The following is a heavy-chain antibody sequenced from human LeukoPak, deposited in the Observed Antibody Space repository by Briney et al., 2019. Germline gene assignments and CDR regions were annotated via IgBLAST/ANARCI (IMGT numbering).Heavy chain of an antibody. J-gene: IGHJ5*02. V-gene: IGHV3-11*06. CDR2: ISSSSSYT. D-gene: IGHD5-24*01. CDR1: GFTFSDYY. Sequence: GGSLRLSCAASGFTFSDYYMSWIRQAPGKGLEWVSYISSSSSYTNYADSVKGRFTISRDDSKNTLYLQMNSLRAEDSAVYYCAKDRGDGYSLTWGQGTLVTVSS. CDR3: AKDRGDGYSLT.